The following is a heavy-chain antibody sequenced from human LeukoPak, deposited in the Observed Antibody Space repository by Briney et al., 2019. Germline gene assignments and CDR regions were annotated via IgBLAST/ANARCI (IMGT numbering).Heavy chain of an antibody. CDR3: ARDGDSGPHYYDSSGYQMVDYFDY. CDR2: INPNSGGT. V-gene: IGHV1-2*02. D-gene: IGHD3-22*01. Sequence: GASVKVSCKASGYTFTGYYMHWVRQAPGQGLEWMGWINPNSGGTNYAQKFQGRVTMTRDTSISTAYMELSRLRSDDTAVYYCARDGDSGPHYYDSSGYQMVDYFDYWGQGTLVTVSS. J-gene: IGHJ4*02. CDR1: GYTFTGYY.